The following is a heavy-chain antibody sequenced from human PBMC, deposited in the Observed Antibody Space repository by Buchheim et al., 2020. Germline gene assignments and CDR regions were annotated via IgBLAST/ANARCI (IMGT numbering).Heavy chain of an antibody. V-gene: IGHV3-73*02. J-gene: IGHJ4*02. CDR3: RTSGSYY. D-gene: IGHD1-26*01. CDR1: GFTFSGSS. Sequence: EVQLVESGGGLVQPGGSLKLSCAASGFTFSGSSVHWVRQASGKGLEWVGRVSKKAKNYATTYAASVKGRFTISRDDSINTAYLQMNSLQTEDTAVYYCRTSGSYYWGQGTL. CDR2: VSKKAKNYAT.